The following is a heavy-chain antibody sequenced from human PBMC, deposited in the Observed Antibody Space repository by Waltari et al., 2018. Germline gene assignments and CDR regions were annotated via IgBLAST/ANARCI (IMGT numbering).Heavy chain of an antibody. CDR3: SKRLDI. V-gene: IGHV3-7*01. CDR2: INQDGGEK. J-gene: IGHJ3*02. CDR1: GLTFSTDW. Sequence: EEQLVEYGGGVVLPGGYLRLSLDATGLTFSTDWMDRVRQATWKGVQWVDNINQDGGEKYYLDSVKGRFTISRDNAKKSVYLEMNSLRAEDTAIYYCSKRLDIWGRGTMVAVSS.